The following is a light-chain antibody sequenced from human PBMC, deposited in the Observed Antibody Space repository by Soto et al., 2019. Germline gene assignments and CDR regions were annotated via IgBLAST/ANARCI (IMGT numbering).Light chain of an antibody. V-gene: IGLV2-14*01. CDR1: SSDVGGYNY. J-gene: IGLJ1*01. CDR2: EVV. CDR3: TSYTSSSPLV. Sequence: HSVLTQPASVSGSPGQSITISCTGTSSDVGGYNYVSWYQHHPGKAPKLMIYEVVNRPSGVSNRFSGSKSGNTASLTISGLQAEDEADYYCTSYTSSSPLVFGTGTKVTVL.